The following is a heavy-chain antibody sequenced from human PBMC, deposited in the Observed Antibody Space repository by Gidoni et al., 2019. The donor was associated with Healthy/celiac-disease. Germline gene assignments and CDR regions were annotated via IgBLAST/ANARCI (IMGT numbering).Heavy chain of an antibody. V-gene: IGHV4-30-4*01. CDR3: ARADYYDSSGET. CDR2: IYYSGST. D-gene: IGHD3-22*01. Sequence: QVQLQESGPGLVKPSQTLSLTCAVSGGAISSGGYDWSWIRQPPGKGLEWIGYIYYSGSTYYNPSLKSRVTISVDTSKNQFSLKLSSVTAADTAVYYCARADYYDSSGETWGQGTLVTVSS. J-gene: IGHJ5*02. CDR1: GGAISSGGYD.